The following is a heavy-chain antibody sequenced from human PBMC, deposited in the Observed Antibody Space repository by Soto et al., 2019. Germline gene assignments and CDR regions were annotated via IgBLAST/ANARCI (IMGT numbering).Heavy chain of an antibody. J-gene: IGHJ5*02. CDR1: GGSISSYY. CDR3: ARSSGFYSRNWLDP. D-gene: IGHD6-19*01. CDR2: IYTSGST. Sequence: SETLSLTCTVSGGSISSYYWSWIRQPAGKGLEWIGRIYTSGSTNYNPSLKSRVTMSVDTSKNQFSLKLSSVTAADTAVYYCARSSGFYSRNWLDPWGQGTLVTVSS. V-gene: IGHV4-4*07.